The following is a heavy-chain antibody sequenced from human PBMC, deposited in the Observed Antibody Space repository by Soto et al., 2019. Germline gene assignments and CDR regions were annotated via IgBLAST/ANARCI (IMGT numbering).Heavy chain of an antibody. CDR2: TYYRSKWYN. D-gene: IGHD3-22*01. V-gene: IGHV6-1*01. Sequence: SQTLSLTCAISGDSISSNSAAWNRIRQSPSRGLEWLGRTYYRSKWYNDYAVSVKSRITINPDTSKNQFSLQLNSVTPEDTAVYYCARDKGPDYYDSSGYNKWYFDYWGQGTLVTVSS. J-gene: IGHJ4*02. CDR3: ARDKGPDYYDSSGYNKWYFDY. CDR1: GDSISSNSAA.